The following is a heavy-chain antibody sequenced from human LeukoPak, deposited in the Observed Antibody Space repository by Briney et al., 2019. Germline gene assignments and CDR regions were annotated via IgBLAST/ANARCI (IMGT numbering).Heavy chain of an antibody. J-gene: IGHJ3*02. Sequence: AGRSLRLSCAASGFTFSSYGMHWVRQAPGKGLEWVAVIPYDGSNKYYADSVKGRFTISRDNSKNTLYLQMNSLRAEDTAVYYCAKLDYGDYVDAFDIWGQGTMVTVSS. CDR2: IPYDGSNK. D-gene: IGHD4-17*01. V-gene: IGHV3-30*18. CDR3: AKLDYGDYVDAFDI. CDR1: GFTFSSYG.